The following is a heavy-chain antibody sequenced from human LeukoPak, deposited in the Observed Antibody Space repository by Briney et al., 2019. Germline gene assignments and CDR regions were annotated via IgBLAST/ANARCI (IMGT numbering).Heavy chain of an antibody. V-gene: IGHV3-23*01. CDR2: ITASGGNT. CDR3: AKGNGYSYGRYYFDY. Sequence: GGSLRLSCAASGFTFSSYAMGWVRQAPGKGLEWVSAITASGGNTYYADSVKGRFTISRDNTKNTLYLQVNSLRAEDTAVYYCAKGNGYSYGRYYFDYWGQGTLVTVSS. D-gene: IGHD5-18*01. CDR1: GFTFSSYA. J-gene: IGHJ4*02.